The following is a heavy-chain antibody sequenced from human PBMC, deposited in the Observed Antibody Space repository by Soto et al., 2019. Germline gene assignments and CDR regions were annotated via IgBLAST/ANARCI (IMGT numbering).Heavy chain of an antibody. V-gene: IGHV4-59*01. CDR1: GGSISNYF. Sequence: SETLSLTCTVSGGSISNYFWSWIRQPPGKGLEWIGYFYYSGSTNYNPSLKSRVTISVDTSKNQFSLKLSSVTAADTAVYYCARVGYCGGDCSFPEYWGQGTLVTVSS. CDR3: ARVGYCGGDCSFPEY. CDR2: FYYSGST. J-gene: IGHJ4*02. D-gene: IGHD2-21*02.